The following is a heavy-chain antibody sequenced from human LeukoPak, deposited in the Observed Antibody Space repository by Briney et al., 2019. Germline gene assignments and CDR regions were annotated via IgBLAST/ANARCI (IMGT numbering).Heavy chain of an antibody. CDR2: IGTAGDP. J-gene: IGHJ6*04. Sequence: PGGSLRLSCAASGFTFSSYDMHWVRQATGKGLEWVSAIGTAGDPYYPGSVKGRFTISRENAKNSLYLQMNSLRAGDTAVYYCARSQAVWFGEPYRGGYYYYGMDVWGKGTTVTVSS. V-gene: IGHV3-13*05. CDR3: ARSQAVWFGEPYRGGYYYYGMDV. D-gene: IGHD3-10*01. CDR1: GFTFSSYD.